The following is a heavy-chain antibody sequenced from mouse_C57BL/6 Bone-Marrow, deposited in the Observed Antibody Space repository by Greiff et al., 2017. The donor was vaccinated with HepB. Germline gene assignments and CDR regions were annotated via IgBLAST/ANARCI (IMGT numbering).Heavy chain of an antibody. CDR3: ARTGVWLRRGYYFDY. Sequence: QVQLQQPGAELVKPGASVKLSCKASGYTFTSYWMQWVKQRPGQGLEWIGEIDPSDSYTNYNQKFKGKATLTVDTSSSTAYMQLSSLTSEDSAVYYCARTGVWLRRGYYFDYWGQGTTLTVSS. CDR2: IDPSDSYT. CDR1: GYTFTSYW. V-gene: IGHV1-50*01. D-gene: IGHD2-2*01. J-gene: IGHJ2*01.